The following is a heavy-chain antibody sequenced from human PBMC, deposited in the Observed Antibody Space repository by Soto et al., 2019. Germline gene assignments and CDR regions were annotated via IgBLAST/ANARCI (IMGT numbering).Heavy chain of an antibody. CDR3: DTRIEGGVVPAARVGY. V-gene: IGHV3-23*01. J-gene: IGHJ4*02. CDR2: ITGSGAGT. CDR1: GFTFSSYA. D-gene: IGHD2-2*01. Sequence: GGSLRLSCAASGFTFSSYAMSWVRQAPGKGLEWVSTITGSGAGTYYADSVKGRFTISRDNSKNTLYLQMNSLRAEDTAVYYCDTRIEGGVVPAARVGYWGQGTLVTVSS.